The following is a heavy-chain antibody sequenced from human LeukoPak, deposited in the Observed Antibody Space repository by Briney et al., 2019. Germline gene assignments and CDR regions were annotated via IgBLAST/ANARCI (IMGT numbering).Heavy chain of an antibody. Sequence: SETLSPTCTVSGGSISSGSYYWTWIRQPAGKGLEWIGRVYISGSTNYNPSLKSRVTISVDTSKNQFSLKLSSVTAADTAVYYCARVLLWFGELSWFGPWGQGTLVTVSS. CDR2: VYISGST. CDR3: ARVLLWFGELSWFGP. J-gene: IGHJ5*02. D-gene: IGHD3-10*01. V-gene: IGHV4-61*02. CDR1: GGSISSGSYY.